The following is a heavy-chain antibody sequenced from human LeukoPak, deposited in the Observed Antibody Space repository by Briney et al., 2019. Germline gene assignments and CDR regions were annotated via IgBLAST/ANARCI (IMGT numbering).Heavy chain of an antibody. J-gene: IGHJ4*02. CDR2: IKQDGSEK. CDR1: GFTFSSYW. V-gene: IGHV3-7*01. D-gene: IGHD4-23*01. Sequence: GGSQRLSCAASGFTFSSYWMSWVRLAPGKGLEWVANIKQDGSEKYYVDSVKGRFTIFRDNAKSSLYLQMNSLRAGDSGVFYCATVPVTSYYGGNTHYFDYWGQGALVTVSS. CDR3: ATVPVTSYYGGNTHYFDY.